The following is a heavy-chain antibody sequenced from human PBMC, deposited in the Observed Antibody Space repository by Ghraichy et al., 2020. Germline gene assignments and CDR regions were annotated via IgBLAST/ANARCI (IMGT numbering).Heavy chain of an antibody. V-gene: IGHV3-53*05. CDR3: ARDHNYAGNGMDV. CDR2: IYTNDNT. Sequence: GGSLRLSCAASGFTVSSNYMSWVRQAPGKGLEWVSVIYTNDNTYYADSVKGRFTISRDNSKNTLYLQMNSLKTEDTAVYYCARDHNYAGNGMDVWGQGTTVSVSS. CDR1: GFTVSSNY. J-gene: IGHJ6*02. D-gene: IGHD1-1*01.